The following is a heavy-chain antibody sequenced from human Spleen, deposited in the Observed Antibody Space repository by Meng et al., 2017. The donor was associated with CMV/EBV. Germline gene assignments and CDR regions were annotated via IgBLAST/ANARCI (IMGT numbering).Heavy chain of an antibody. CDR3: ARQGNGATQWTFDV. CDR2: THYSGGST. Sequence: SETLSLTCTVSGGSINTNGSFWAWIRQTPGKGLEWIGTTHYSGGSTFYSPSLKSRVTMSVDTSKNQFSLKLRSVTAADTAVYYCARQGNGATQWTFDVWGQGTMVTVSS. J-gene: IGHJ3*01. CDR1: GGSINTNGSF. V-gene: IGHV4-39*01. D-gene: IGHD2-8*01.